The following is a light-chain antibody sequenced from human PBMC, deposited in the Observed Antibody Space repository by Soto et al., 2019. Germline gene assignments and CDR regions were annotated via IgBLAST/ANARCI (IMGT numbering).Light chain of an antibody. CDR3: CSYAATSTLV. J-gene: IGLJ3*02. CDR2: DVI. Sequence: QSALTQPRSVSGSPGLSVTISCTGTSSDVGIYNYVSWYQHHPGKAPKLIIYDVIKRPSGVPDRFSGSKSGITASLTISGLQADDEADYYCCSYAATSTLVFGGGTKLTVL. V-gene: IGLV2-11*01. CDR1: SSDVGIYNY.